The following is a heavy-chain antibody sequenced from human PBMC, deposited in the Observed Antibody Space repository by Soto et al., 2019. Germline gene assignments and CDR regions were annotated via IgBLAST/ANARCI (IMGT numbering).Heavy chain of an antibody. D-gene: IGHD2-2*03. J-gene: IGHJ6*03. CDR1: GFTVSSNY. Sequence: GSLRLSCAASGFTVSSNYMSWVRQAPGKGLEWVSVIYSGGSTYYADSVKGRFTISRDNSKNTLYLQMNSLRAEDTAVYYCARGGYCSSTSCPPVDTYYYYMDVWGKGTTVTVSS. CDR2: IYSGGST. CDR3: ARGGYCSSTSCPPVDTYYYYMDV. V-gene: IGHV3-66*01.